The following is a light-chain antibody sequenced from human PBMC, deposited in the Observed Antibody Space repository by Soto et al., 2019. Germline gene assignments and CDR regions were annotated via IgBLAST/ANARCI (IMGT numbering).Light chain of an antibody. Sequence: EIVLTQSPGTLSLSPGERSTLSCRASQSVSSSYLAWYQQKPVQAPRLLIYGASSRATGIPDRFSGSGSGTDFTLTISSLQPEDFATYYCQQSYSTPLTFGEGTKVEIK. V-gene: IGKV3-20*01. CDR1: QSVSSSY. CDR3: QQSYSTPLT. J-gene: IGKJ4*01. CDR2: GAS.